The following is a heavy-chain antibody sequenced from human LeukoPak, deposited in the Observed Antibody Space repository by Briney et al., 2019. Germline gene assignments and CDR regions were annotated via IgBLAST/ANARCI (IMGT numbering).Heavy chain of an antibody. CDR1: GFTFSSYW. CDR3: ARDPSDYVWGSYRQGYLDY. CDR2: INQDGSEK. J-gene: IGHJ4*02. Sequence: GGSLRLSCAASGFTFSSYWMSWVRQAPGKGLEWVANINQDGSEKYYVDSVKGRFTISRDNAKKSLYLDTNSLRADGDTAVYYCARDPSDYVWGSYRQGYLDYWGQGTLVTVSS. D-gene: IGHD3-16*02. V-gene: IGHV3-7*01.